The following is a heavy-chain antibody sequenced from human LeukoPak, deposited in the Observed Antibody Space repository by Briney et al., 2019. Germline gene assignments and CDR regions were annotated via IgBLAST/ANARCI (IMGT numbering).Heavy chain of an antibody. CDR3: ARDFCSSSSCHFDY. D-gene: IGHD2-2*01. V-gene: IGHV4-61*01. CDR1: GGSLSSDNYY. Sequence: SETLSLTCTVSGGSLSSDNYYWTWIRQPPGKGLEWFGYISYSGRASYNPSLKSRVTMSIDTSKNQFSLKLSSVTAADTAVYYCARDFCSSSSCHFDYWGQGTLVTVSS. J-gene: IGHJ4*02. CDR2: ISYSGRA.